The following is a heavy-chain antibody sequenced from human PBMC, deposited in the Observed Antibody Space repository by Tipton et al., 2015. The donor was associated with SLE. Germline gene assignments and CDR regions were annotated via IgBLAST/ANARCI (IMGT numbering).Heavy chain of an antibody. CDR1: GFTVSSNY. D-gene: IGHD6-19*01. CDR3: ASPPLLPSSSGWYYFDY. CDR2: ISSSGSTI. J-gene: IGHJ4*02. Sequence: SLRLSCAASGFTVSSNYMSWVRQAPGKGLEWVSYISSSGSTIYYADSVKGRFTISRDNAKNSLYLQMNSLRAEDTAVYYCASPPLLPSSSGWYYFDYWGQGTLVTVSS. V-gene: IGHV3-11*04.